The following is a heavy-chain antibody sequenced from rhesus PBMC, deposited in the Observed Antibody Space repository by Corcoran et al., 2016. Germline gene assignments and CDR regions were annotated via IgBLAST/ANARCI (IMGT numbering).Heavy chain of an antibody. CDR1: GFSISRVSG. CDR3: ARDRVYSSSYYFDY. CDR2: IYGGSGST. D-gene: IGHD6-43*01. V-gene: IGHV4-127*01. J-gene: IGHJ4*01. Sequence: QVQLQESGPGLVKPSETLSLTCAVSGFSISRVSGWGWICTPPGKGLGCIGQIYGGSGSTYYNPSLKSRVTGSEDTSKNQFSLKLSSVTSADTAVYYCARDRVYSSSYYFDYWGQGVQVTVSS.